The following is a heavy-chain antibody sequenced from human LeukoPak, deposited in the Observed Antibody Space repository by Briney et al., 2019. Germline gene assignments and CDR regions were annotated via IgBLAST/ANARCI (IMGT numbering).Heavy chain of an antibody. CDR3: ARLGVGATPFDY. V-gene: IGHV1-69*04. D-gene: IGHD1-26*01. J-gene: IGHJ4*02. CDR1: GGTFSSYA. Sequence: SVKVSCKASGGTFSSYAISWVRQAPGQGLEWMGRIIPILGIVNYAQKFQGRVTITADKSTSTAYMELSSLRSEDTAVYYCARLGVGATPFDYWGQGTLVTVSS. CDR2: IIPILGIV.